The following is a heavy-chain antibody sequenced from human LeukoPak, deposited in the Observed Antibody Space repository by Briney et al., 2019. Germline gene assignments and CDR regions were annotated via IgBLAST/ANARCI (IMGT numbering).Heavy chain of an antibody. CDR2: IYHSGST. V-gene: IGHV4-30-2*01. J-gene: IGHJ4*02. D-gene: IGHD2-2*01. CDR3: ARESVVPAAGYSYGSEFDY. Sequence: PSETLSLTCTVSGGSISSGGYYWSWIRQPPGKGLEWIGYIYHSGSTYYNPSLKSRVTISVDTSKNQFSLKPSSVTAADTAVYYCARESVVPAAGYSYGSEFDYWGQGTLVTVSS. CDR1: GGSISSGGYY.